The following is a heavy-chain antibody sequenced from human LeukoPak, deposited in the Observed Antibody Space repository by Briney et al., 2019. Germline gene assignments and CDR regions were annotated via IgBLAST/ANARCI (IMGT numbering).Heavy chain of an antibody. CDR3: ARDPKLKRLPGTYFDY. CDR2: ISYDGSNK. D-gene: IGHD1-26*01. V-gene: IGHV3-30*03. Sequence: GGSLRLSCAASGFTFSSYGMHWVRQAPGKGLEWVAVISYDGSNKYYADSVKGRFTISRDNSKDTLYLQMNSLRAEDTAVYYCARDPKLKRLPGTYFDYWGQGTLVTVSS. J-gene: IGHJ4*02. CDR1: GFTFSSYG.